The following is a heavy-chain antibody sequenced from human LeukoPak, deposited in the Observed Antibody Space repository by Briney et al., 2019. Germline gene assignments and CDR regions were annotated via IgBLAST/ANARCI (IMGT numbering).Heavy chain of an antibody. V-gene: IGHV3-11*01. CDR3: ARDHKDYYYYYMDV. CDR2: ISSSGSTI. CDR1: GSTFSDYY. J-gene: IGHJ6*03. Sequence: GGSLRLSCAASGSTFSDYYMSWIRQAPGKGLEWVSYISSSGSTIYYADSVKGRFTISRDNAKNSLYLQMNSLRAEDTAVYYCARDHKDYYYYYMDVWGKGTTVTVSS.